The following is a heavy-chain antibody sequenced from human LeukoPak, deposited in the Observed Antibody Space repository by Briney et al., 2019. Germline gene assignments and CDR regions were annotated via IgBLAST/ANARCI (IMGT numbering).Heavy chain of an antibody. CDR1: GYTFTSYY. D-gene: IGHD2-8*01. V-gene: IGHV1-2*02. J-gene: IGHJ5*02. CDR3: AREMRLSNWFDP. CDR2: INPNSGGT. Sequence: ASVKVSCKASGYTFTSYYMHWVRQAPGQGLEWMGWINPNSGGTNYAQKFQGRVTMTRDTSISTAYMELSRLRSDDTAVYYCAREMRLSNWFDPWGQGTLVTVSS.